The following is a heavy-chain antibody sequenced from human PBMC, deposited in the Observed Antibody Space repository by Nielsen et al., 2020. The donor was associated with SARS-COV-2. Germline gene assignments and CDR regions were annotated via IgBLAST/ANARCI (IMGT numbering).Heavy chain of an antibody. CDR1: GYTFTGYY. CDR2: INPNSGGT. V-gene: IGHV1-2*06. Sequence: ASVKVSCKASGYTFTGYYMHWVRQAPGQGLEWMGRINPNSGGTNYAQKFQGGVTMTRDTSISTAYMELSRLRSDDTAVYYCARGVAAAAGNKFDPWGQGTLVTVSS. J-gene: IGHJ5*02. CDR3: ARGVAAAAGNKFDP. D-gene: IGHD6-13*01.